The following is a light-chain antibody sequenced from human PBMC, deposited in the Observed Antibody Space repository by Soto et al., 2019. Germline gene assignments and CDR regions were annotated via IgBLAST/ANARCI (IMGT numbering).Light chain of an antibody. CDR1: SSDVGNYNY. CDR2: DVS. CDR3: TSSTSGSLYV. Sequence: QSVLTQPRSVSGSPGQSVTISCTGTSSDVGNYNYVSWYQQHPGKAPKLIIYDVSKRPSGVHDRFSGSKSGNTASLTISGLQAEDEADYFCTSSTSGSLYVFGTGTKVTVL. V-gene: IGLV2-11*01. J-gene: IGLJ1*01.